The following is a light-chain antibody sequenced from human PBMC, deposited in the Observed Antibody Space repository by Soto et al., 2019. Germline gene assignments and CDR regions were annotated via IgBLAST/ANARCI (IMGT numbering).Light chain of an antibody. V-gene: IGKV1-39*01. CDR3: QQTYTSPRT. CDR2: AAS. Sequence: DIQMTQSPSSLSASVGDRVTITCRTSQSGSGYLNWYPQAPGKAPKLLIYAASSLQSRVPSRFSGSVSGTDFSLTISSLQPEDFATYYCQQTYTSPRTFGQGTKVDIK. J-gene: IGKJ1*01. CDR1: QSGSGY.